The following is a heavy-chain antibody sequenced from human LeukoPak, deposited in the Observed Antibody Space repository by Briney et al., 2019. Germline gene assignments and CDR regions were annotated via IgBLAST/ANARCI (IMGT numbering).Heavy chain of an antibody. V-gene: IGHV1-46*01. CDR3: ATACGGDCYFRRGGAFDI. J-gene: IGHJ3*02. D-gene: IGHD2-21*02. Sequence: GASVKVSCKAFGYTFTSNYMHWVRQAPGQGPEWMGVISPSGGSTTYAQKFQGRVTLTRDMSTSTDYLELSSLRSEDTAVYYCATACGGDCYFRRGGAFDIWGQGTMVTVSS. CDR2: ISPSGGST. CDR1: GYTFTSNY.